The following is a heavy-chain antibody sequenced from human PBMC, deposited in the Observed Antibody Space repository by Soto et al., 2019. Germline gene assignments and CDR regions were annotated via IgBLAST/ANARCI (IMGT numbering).Heavy chain of an antibody. CDR2: ISSSSSYT. Sequence: SGGSLRLSCAACGFTFSDYYMSWIRQAPGKGLEWVSYISSSSSYTNYADSVKGRFTISRDNAKNSLYLQMNSLRAEDTAVYYCARHSSGWYSDHYWGQGTLVTVSS. CDR1: GFTFSDYY. J-gene: IGHJ4*02. CDR3: ARHSSGWYSDHY. D-gene: IGHD6-19*01. V-gene: IGHV3-11*06.